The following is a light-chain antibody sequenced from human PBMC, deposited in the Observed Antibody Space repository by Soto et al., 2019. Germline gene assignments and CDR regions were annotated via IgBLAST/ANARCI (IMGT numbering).Light chain of an antibody. CDR2: DVS. V-gene: IGLV2-14*01. CDR3: SSYTISSTLRV. CDR1: SSDVGGYNY. Sequence: QSALTHPASVSGSPGQSITISCTGTSSDVGGYNYVSWYHQHPCKAPNILIYDVSNRPSGVSYRFSGSKSGNTASMTISGRQAEDAADYDCSSYTISSTLRVFGGGTKLTVL. J-gene: IGLJ3*02.